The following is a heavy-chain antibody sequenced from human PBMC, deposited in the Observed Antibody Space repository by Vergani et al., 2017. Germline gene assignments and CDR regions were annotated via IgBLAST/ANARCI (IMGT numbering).Heavy chain of an antibody. V-gene: IGHV3-21*01. CDR2: ISSSSSYI. CDR1: GFTFSSYS. J-gene: IGHJ6*03. CDR3: AKDRRYCSSTSCSYYYYYMDV. D-gene: IGHD2-2*01. Sequence: DVHLAESGGGFFQPGGSLRLSCSASGFTFSSYSMNWVRQAPGKGLEWVSSISSSSSYIHYSDSLKGRFTISRDNAKSSLYLQMNSLRAEDTGVYYCAKDRRYCSSTSCSYYYYYMDVWGKGTTVTVSS.